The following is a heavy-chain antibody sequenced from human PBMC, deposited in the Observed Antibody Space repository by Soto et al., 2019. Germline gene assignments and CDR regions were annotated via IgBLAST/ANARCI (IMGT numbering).Heavy chain of an antibody. CDR1: GGSFSGYY. Sequence: SSETLSLTCAVYGGSFSGYYWSWIRQPPGKGLEWIGEINHSGSTNYNPSLKSRVTISVDTSKNQFSLKLSSVTAADTAVYYCARGGYYDSSGYPFDYWGQGTLVTVSS. CDR2: INHSGST. J-gene: IGHJ4*02. V-gene: IGHV4-34*01. D-gene: IGHD3-22*01. CDR3: ARGGYYDSSGYPFDY.